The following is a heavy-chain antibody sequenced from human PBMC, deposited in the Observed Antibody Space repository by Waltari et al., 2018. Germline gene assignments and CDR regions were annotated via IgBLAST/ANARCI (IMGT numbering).Heavy chain of an antibody. CDR3: ARARYCSGGSCYYFDY. V-gene: IGHV3-74*01. J-gene: IGHJ4*02. CDR1: GFTFSSYW. CDR2: INSDGRST. Sequence: EVQLVESGGGLVQPGGSLRLSCAASGFTFSSYWMHWVRQAPGKGLVWGARINSDGRSTSYADSVKGRFTISRDNAKNTLYLQMNSLRAEDTAVYYCARARYCSGGSCYYFDYWGQGTLVTVSS. D-gene: IGHD2-15*01.